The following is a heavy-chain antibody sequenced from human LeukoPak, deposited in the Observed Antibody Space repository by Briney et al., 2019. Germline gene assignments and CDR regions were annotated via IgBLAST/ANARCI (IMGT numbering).Heavy chain of an antibody. Sequence: ASVKVSCKASGYTFTSYGISWVRQAPGQGLEWMGWISAYNGNTNYAQKLQGRVTMTTDTSTSTAYMELRSLRSDDTAVYYCARAGFLLRRITIFGVDYWGQGTLVTVSS. V-gene: IGHV1-18*01. CDR1: GYTFTSYG. J-gene: IGHJ4*02. D-gene: IGHD3-3*01. CDR3: ARAGFLLRRITIFGVDY. CDR2: ISAYNGNT.